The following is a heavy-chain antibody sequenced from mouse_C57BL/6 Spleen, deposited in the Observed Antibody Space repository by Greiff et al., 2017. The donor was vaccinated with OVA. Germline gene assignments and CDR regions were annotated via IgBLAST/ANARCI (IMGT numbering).Heavy chain of an antibody. Sequence: QVQLQQPGAELVRPGSSVKLSCKASGYTFTSYWMHWVKQRPIQGLEWIGNIDPSDSETHYNQKFKDKATLTVDKSSSTAYMQLSSLTSEDSAVYYCARGWDVRYYFDYWGQGTTLTVSS. CDR1: GYTFTSYW. D-gene: IGHD4-1*01. V-gene: IGHV1-52*01. CDR3: ARGWDVRYYFDY. CDR2: IDPSDSET. J-gene: IGHJ2*01.